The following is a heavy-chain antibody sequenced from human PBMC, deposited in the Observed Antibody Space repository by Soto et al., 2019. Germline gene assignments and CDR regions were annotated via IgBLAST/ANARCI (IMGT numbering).Heavy chain of an antibody. J-gene: IGHJ3*02. D-gene: IGHD3-10*01. CDR2: IKSKTDGGTT. V-gene: IGHV3-15*01. CDR1: GFTFSNAW. Sequence: GGSLRLSCAASGFTFSNAWMSWVRQAPGKGLEWVGRIKSKTDGGTTDYAAPVKDRFTISRDDSKNTLYLQMNSLKTEDTAVYYCTTDSGGPAYDAFDIWGQGTMVTVSS. CDR3: TTDSGGPAYDAFDI.